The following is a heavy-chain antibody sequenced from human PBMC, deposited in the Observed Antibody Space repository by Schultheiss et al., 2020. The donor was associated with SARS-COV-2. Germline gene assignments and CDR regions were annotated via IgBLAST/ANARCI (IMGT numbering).Heavy chain of an antibody. V-gene: IGHV4-34*01. CDR3: ARISHYYGSGSRRSLDY. Sequence: SQTLSLTCAVYGGSFSGYYWSWVRQPPGKGLEWIGEIYHSGSTNYNPSLKSRVTISVDKSKNQFSLKLSSVTAADTAVYYCARISHYYGSGSRRSLDYWGQGTLVTVSS. D-gene: IGHD3-10*01. CDR1: GGSFSGYY. J-gene: IGHJ4*02. CDR2: IYHSGST.